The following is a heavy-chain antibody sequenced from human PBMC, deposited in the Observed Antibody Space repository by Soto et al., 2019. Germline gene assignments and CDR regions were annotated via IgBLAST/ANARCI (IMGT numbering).Heavy chain of an antibody. J-gene: IGHJ4*02. CDR1: GYTFTGHH. V-gene: IGHV1-2*02. CDR2: MNPNTGGT. Sequence: QVQLVQSGAEVKKPGASVKVSCKASGYTFTGHHIHWVRQAPGQGLEWVGWMNPNTGGTNYALKFQGRVTMTTHTSISSAYMELSRLRSDDTAVYYCAISRYCSGGDCTTQSLYYFDYWGQGTVVTVSS. D-gene: IGHD2-15*01. CDR3: AISRYCSGGDCTTQSLYYFDY.